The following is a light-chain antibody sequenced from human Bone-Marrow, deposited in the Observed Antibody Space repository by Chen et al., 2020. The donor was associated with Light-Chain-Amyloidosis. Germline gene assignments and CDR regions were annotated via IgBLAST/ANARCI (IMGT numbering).Light chain of an antibody. J-gene: IGKJ3*01. Sequence: DIQMTQSPSSLSASVGDRATITCRASQSISSYLNWYQQKPGKAPKLLIYAASSLQSGVPSRFSGSGSGTDFTLTISSLQPEDFATYYCQQSYSTPPIFTFGPGTKVDIK. V-gene: IGKV1-39*01. CDR1: QSISSY. CDR2: AAS. CDR3: QQSYSTPPIFT.